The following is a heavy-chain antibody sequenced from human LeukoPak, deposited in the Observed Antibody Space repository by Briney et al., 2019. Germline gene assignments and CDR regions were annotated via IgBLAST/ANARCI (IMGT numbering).Heavy chain of an antibody. V-gene: IGHV1-3*01. CDR2: INAGNGNT. CDR1: GYTFTSYA. J-gene: IGHJ4*02. CDR3: ARESRKYDFWSGYCH. Sequence: ASVKVSCQASGYTFTSYAMHWVRQAPGQRLEWMGWINAGNGNTKYSQKFQGRVTITRDTSASTAYMELSSLRSEDTAVYYCARESRKYDFWSGYCHWGQGTLVTVSS. D-gene: IGHD3-3*01.